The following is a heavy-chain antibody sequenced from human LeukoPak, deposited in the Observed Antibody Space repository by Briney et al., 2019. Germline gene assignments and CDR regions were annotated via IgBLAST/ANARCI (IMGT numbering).Heavy chain of an antibody. J-gene: IGHJ5*02. Sequence: SETLSLTCTVSGGSISSSSYYWGWIRQPPGKGLEWIGSIYYSGSTYYNPSLKSRVTISVDTSKNQFSLKLSSVTAADTAVYYCARVGASGSYAWGQGTLVTVSS. CDR3: ARVGASGSYA. CDR1: GGSISSSSYY. CDR2: IYYSGST. D-gene: IGHD1-26*01. V-gene: IGHV4-39*07.